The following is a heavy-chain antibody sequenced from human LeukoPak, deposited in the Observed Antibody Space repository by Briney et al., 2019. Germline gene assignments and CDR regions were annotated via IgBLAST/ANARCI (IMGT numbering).Heavy chain of an antibody. V-gene: IGHV3-7*01. CDR3: ACPPGDRNFDL. Sequence: GGSLRLSCSTSGFIFSSYSMNWVRQAPGKGLEWVANIKQDGSEKYYVDSVKGRFTISRDNAKNSLYLQMNSLRAEDTAVYYCACPPGDRNFDLWGRGTLVTVSS. D-gene: IGHD7-27*01. CDR1: GFIFSSYS. CDR2: IKQDGSEK. J-gene: IGHJ2*01.